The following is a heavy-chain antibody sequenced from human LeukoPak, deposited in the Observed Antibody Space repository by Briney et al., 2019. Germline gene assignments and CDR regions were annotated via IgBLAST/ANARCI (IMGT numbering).Heavy chain of an antibody. V-gene: IGHV4-39*07. J-gene: IGHJ5*02. CDR3: ARDMAAAPYNWFDP. CDR1: GGSISSSSYY. Sequence: PSETLSLTCTVSGGSISSSSYYWGWIRQPPGKGLEWIGSIYYSGSTYYNPSLKSRVTISVDTSKNQFSLKLSSVTAADTAVYYCARDMAAAPYNWFDPWGQGTLVTVSS. CDR2: IYYSGST. D-gene: IGHD6-13*01.